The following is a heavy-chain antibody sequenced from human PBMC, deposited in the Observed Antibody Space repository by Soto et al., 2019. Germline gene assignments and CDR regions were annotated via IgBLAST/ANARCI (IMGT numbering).Heavy chain of an antibody. CDR3: AREVNGGDYYYYYYMDV. Sequence: PGGSLRLSCAASGFTFSSYGMHWVRQAPGKGLEWVAVIWYDGSNKYFADSVKGRFTISRDNSKNPLYLQMNSLRAEDTVVYYCAREVNGGDYYYYYYMDVWGKGTTVTVSS. V-gene: IGHV3-33*01. CDR2: IWYDGSNK. J-gene: IGHJ6*03. D-gene: IGHD7-27*01. CDR1: GFTFSSYG.